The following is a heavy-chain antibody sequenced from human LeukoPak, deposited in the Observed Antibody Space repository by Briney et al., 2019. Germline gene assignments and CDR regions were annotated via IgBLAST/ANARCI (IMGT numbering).Heavy chain of an antibody. D-gene: IGHD3-22*01. Sequence: GGSLRLSCAASGFTLDDYGMSWVRQAPGKGLEWVSGINWNGGSTGYADSVKGRFTISRDNAKNSLYLQMNSLRAEDTALYYCARPYYYDSSGYGALGYWGQGTLVTVSS. J-gene: IGHJ4*02. V-gene: IGHV3-20*04. CDR1: GFTLDDYG. CDR3: ARPYYYDSSGYGALGY. CDR2: INWNGGST.